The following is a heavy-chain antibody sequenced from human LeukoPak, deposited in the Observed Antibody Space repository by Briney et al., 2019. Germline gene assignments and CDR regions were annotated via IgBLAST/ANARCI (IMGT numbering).Heavy chain of an antibody. J-gene: IGHJ4*02. CDR1: GFTFSIYA. Sequence: PGGSLRLSCAASGFTFSIYAMSWVRQTPGKGPEWVSSITIRDGTTYYADSVKGRFIISRDNSENTLYLKMNSLREEDSALYYCARDRPNYYGSDGHYYRRDGDYWGQGTLVTVSS. D-gene: IGHD3-22*01. CDR3: ARDRPNYYGSDGHYYRRDGDY. CDR2: ITIRDGTT. V-gene: IGHV3-23*01.